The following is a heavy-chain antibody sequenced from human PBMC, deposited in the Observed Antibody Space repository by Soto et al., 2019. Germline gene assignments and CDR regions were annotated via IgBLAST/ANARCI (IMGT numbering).Heavy chain of an antibody. Sequence: SETLSLTCTVSGGSISSSSYYWGWIRQPPGKGLEWIGSIYYSGSTYYNPSLKSRVTIPVDTSKNQFSLKLSSVTAADTAVYYCARHNYGSGSTYFDYWGQGTLVTVSS. CDR2: IYYSGST. D-gene: IGHD3-10*01. J-gene: IGHJ4*02. CDR3: ARHNYGSGSTYFDY. CDR1: GGSISSSSYY. V-gene: IGHV4-39*01.